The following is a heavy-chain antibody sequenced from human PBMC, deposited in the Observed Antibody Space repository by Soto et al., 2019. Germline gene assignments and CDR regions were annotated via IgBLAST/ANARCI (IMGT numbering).Heavy chain of an antibody. J-gene: IGHJ4*02. CDR1: GGSISTYY. V-gene: IGHV4-4*07. Sequence: QVQLQESGPGLVKPSETLSLSCTVSGGSISTYYWNWIRQPAGKGLEWIGRIYSGGATNYNPSLKSRVTMSTDTSTNHFSLRLTSVTPADTAVYYCAREHKVVNDFEFWGQGILVTVSS. CDR3: AREHKVVNDFEF. D-gene: IGHD2-15*01. CDR2: IYSGGAT.